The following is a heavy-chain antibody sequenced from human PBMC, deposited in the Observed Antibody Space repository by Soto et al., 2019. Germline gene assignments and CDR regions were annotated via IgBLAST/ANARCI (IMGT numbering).Heavy chain of an antibody. J-gene: IGHJ4*02. CDR1: GGSFSGYY. CDR3: ARKSQFLRCSGGSCYGGQYYFDY. V-gene: IGHV4-34*01. D-gene: IGHD2-15*01. Sequence: PSETLSLTCAVYGGSFSGYYWSWIRQPPGKGLEWIGEINHSGSTNYNPSLKSRVTISVDTSKNQFSLKLSSVTAADTAVYYCARKSQFLRCSGGSCYGGQYYFDYWGQGTLVTVSS. CDR2: INHSGST.